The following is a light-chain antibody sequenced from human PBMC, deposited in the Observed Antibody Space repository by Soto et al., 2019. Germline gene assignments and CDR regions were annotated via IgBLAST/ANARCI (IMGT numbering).Light chain of an antibody. J-gene: IGKJ1*01. CDR3: QQYNNWPPWT. CDR2: GAS. CDR1: QSVSSN. V-gene: IGKV3-15*01. Sequence: ETVMTQSPATLSVPPGERATLSCRASQSVSSNLAWYQQKPGQAPRLLFYGASTRATGIPARFSGSGSGTQFALTICSLQSEDFAVYYCQQYNNWPPWTFGQGTKVEIK.